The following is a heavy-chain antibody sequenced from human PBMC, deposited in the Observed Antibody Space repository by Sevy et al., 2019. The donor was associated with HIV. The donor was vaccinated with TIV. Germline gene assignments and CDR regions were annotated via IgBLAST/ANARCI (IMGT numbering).Heavy chain of an antibody. V-gene: IGHV3-30*04. CDR1: GFSFSSYA. CDR3: ARDRVRGNYYDNTFDP. CDR2: ISFDGSNI. J-gene: IGHJ5*02. Sequence: GGSLRLSCAASGFSFSSYAMHWVRQAPGKGLEWVALISFDGSNIYYAGSVKGRLTISRDNSKNTLFLQMNSLRADDTAVYYCARDRVRGNYYDNTFDPWGQGTLVTVSS. D-gene: IGHD3-22*01.